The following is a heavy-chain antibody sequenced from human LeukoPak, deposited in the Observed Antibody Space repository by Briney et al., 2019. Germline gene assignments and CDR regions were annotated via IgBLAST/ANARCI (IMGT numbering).Heavy chain of an antibody. V-gene: IGHV3-74*01. CDR3: ASLGHGMDV. J-gene: IGHJ6*02. Sequence: GGSLRLSCAASGFTFSSYWMHWVRQAPGKGLVWVSRIRPDGRETNHADSVKGRFTISRDNAKNSLYLQMNSLRAEDTAVYYCASLGHGMDVWGQGTTVTVSS. CDR1: GFTFSSYW. CDR2: IRPDGRET.